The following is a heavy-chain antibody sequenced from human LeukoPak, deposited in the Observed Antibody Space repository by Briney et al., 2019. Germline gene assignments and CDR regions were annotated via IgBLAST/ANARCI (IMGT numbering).Heavy chain of an antibody. V-gene: IGHV3-11*01. CDR2: ISTTSHMI. Sequence: PGGSLRLSCEASGFSFSDYYMNWIRQAPGKGLEWISHISTTSHMIYYADSVKGRFTISRDNAKNSLYLQMNSLRPEDTAVYFCGRDGSGSPDYWGQGTLVTVSS. CDR3: GRDGSGSPDY. D-gene: IGHD1-26*01. CDR1: GFSFSDYY. J-gene: IGHJ4*02.